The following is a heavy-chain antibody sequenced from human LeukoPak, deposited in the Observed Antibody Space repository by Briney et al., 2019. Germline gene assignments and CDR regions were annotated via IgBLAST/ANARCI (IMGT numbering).Heavy chain of an antibody. CDR3: ARAVGTSRNFFDY. D-gene: IGHD4-23*01. V-gene: IGHV4-38-2*02. Sequence: SETLSLTCTVSGYSISSGYYWGWIRQLPGKGLEWIGSIYHSGSTYYNPSLKSRVTISVDTSKNQFSLKLSSVTAADTAMYYCARAVGTSRNFFDYWGQGTLVTVSS. J-gene: IGHJ4*02. CDR1: GYSISSGYY. CDR2: IYHSGST.